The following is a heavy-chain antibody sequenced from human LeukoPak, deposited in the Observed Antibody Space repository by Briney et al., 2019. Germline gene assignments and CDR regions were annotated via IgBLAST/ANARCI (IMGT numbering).Heavy chain of an antibody. CDR1: GYTFIDYW. Sequence: ASEKVSCKASGYTFIDYWIHWVRQAPGQGLEWMGRIDLKTGDITSAQKFQGRVTMTRDTSISTTYMDLSGLGTDDTAVYYCARDSPHQRFDYWGQGTLVTVSS. J-gene: IGHJ4*02. V-gene: IGHV1-2*02. CDR2: IDLKTGDI. CDR3: ARDSPHQRFDY.